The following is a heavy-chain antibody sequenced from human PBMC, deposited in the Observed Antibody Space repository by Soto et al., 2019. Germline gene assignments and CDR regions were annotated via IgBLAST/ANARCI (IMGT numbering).Heavy chain of an antibody. CDR1: GFSFIKYA. Sequence: VGSLRLSGAASGFSFIKYAMRWVSQAPGKGLEWVSGLSGSGGSTSSADSVKGRFAISRDNSRNTLYLQMNSLRDGDTAIYYCARGFSAGKGSPPDYWGQGTLVTVSS. V-gene: IGHV3-23*01. CDR2: LSGSGGST. D-gene: IGHD3-10*01. J-gene: IGHJ4*02. CDR3: ARGFSAGKGSPPDY.